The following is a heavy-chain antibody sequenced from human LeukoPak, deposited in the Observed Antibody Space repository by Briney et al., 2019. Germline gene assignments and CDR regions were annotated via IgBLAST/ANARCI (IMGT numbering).Heavy chain of an antibody. J-gene: IGHJ3*02. CDR2: IYSGGST. Sequence: GGSLRLSCAASGFTFSSYSMNWVRQAPGKGLEWVSVIYSGGSTYYADSVKGRFTISGDNSKNTLYIQMNSLRAEDTAVYYCARQSWNYGDYVGVGAFDIWGQGTMVTVSS. CDR1: GFTFSSYS. D-gene: IGHD4-17*01. V-gene: IGHV3-66*04. CDR3: ARQSWNYGDYVGVGAFDI.